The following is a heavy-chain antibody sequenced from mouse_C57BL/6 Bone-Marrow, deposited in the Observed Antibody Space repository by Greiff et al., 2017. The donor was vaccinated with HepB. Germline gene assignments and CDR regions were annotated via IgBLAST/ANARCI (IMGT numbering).Heavy chain of an antibody. CDR3: ARLLTPYYAMDY. V-gene: IGHV5-4*03. J-gene: IGHJ4*01. D-gene: IGHD2-1*01. Sequence: DVMLVESGGGLVKPGGSLKLSCAASGFTFSSYAMSWVRQTPEKRLEWVATISDGGSYTYYPDNVKGRFTISRDNAKNNLYLQMSHLKSEDTAMYYCARLLTPYYAMDYWGQGTSVTVSS. CDR1: GFTFSSYA. CDR2: ISDGGSYT.